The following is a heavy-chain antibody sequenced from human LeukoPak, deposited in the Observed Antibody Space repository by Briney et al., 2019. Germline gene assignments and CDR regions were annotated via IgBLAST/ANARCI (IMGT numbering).Heavy chain of an antibody. CDR2: IDWDEDK. V-gene: IGHV2-70*01. CDR3: ARTRGYSGYDSGDFDY. D-gene: IGHD5-12*01. J-gene: IGHJ4*02. Sequence: VSGPALVKPPQTLTLTCTFSGFSLRTRGMCVSWIRQPPGKALEWLALIDWDEDKYYSTSLKTRLTISKDTSKNQVVLTMTNMDPVDTATYYCARTRGYSGYDSGDFDYWGQGTLVTVSS. CDR1: GFSLRTRGMC.